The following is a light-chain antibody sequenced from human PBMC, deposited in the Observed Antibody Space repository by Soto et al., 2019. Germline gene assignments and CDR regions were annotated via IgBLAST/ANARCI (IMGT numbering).Light chain of an antibody. CDR1: QDITNH. CDR3: QKYDGVPQ. CDR2: DAS. J-gene: IGKJ3*01. Sequence: DIQMTQSPSSLSASVGDTVTITCQASQDITNHLNWYQHKPGKAPNLLLYDASHLETVVPSRFTGSGSGTYFTLTISSLQSEDIATYYCQKYDGVPQFGPGTRVDF. V-gene: IGKV1-33*01.